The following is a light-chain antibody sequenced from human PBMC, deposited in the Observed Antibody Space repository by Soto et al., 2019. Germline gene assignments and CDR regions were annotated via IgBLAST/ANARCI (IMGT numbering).Light chain of an antibody. CDR2: TGS. Sequence: DIQLTQSPSFLSASVGDRVTITCRASQGIINYLAWYQQKPGKAPKLLIFTGSLLHSGVPPRFSGSGSGTDLTLTISSLQPEDFATYYCQQTLSFPPTFGQGTKVDIK. CDR3: QQTLSFPPT. V-gene: IGKV1-9*01. CDR1: QGIINY. J-gene: IGKJ1*01.